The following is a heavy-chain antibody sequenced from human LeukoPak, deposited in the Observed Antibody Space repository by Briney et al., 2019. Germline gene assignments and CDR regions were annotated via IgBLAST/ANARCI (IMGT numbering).Heavy chain of an antibody. D-gene: IGHD3-9*01. CDR2: ISATGSTT. J-gene: IGHJ4*02. Sequence: GGSLRLSCAASGFIFSDSFMSWIRQAPGKGLEWVSYISATGSTTYYADSVKDRFIVSRDNAKNLIYLQMNGLRAEDTAMYYCAREFSAFDILTGPWDFWGQGILVTVS. CDR3: AREFSAFDILTGPWDF. V-gene: IGHV3-11*04. CDR1: GFIFSDSF.